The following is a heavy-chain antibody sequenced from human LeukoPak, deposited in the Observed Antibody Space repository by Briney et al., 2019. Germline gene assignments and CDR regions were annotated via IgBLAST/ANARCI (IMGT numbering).Heavy chain of an antibody. J-gene: IGHJ5*02. Sequence: SSETLSLTCTVSGYSISSGYYWGWIRQPPGKGLEWIGSIYHSGSTNYNPSLKSRVTISVDTSKNQFSLKLSSVTAADTAVYYCARNLGRLVGGSQPTPTVWFDPWGQGTLVTVSS. CDR1: GYSISSGYY. CDR2: IYHSGST. CDR3: ARNLGRLVGGSQPTPTVWFDP. V-gene: IGHV4-38-2*02. D-gene: IGHD3-10*01.